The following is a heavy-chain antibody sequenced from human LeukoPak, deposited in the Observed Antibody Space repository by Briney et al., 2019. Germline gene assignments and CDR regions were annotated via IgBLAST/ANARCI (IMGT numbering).Heavy chain of an antibody. CDR3: ARVGRYYDSSGYWVY. CDR1: GGTFSSYA. Sequence: ASVKVSCKASGGTFSSYAISWVRQAPGQGLEWMGWISAYNGNTNYAQKLQGRVTMTTDTSTSTAYMELRSLRSDDTAVYYCARVGRYYDSSGYWVYWGQGTLVTVSS. J-gene: IGHJ4*02. D-gene: IGHD3-22*01. V-gene: IGHV1-18*01. CDR2: ISAYNGNT.